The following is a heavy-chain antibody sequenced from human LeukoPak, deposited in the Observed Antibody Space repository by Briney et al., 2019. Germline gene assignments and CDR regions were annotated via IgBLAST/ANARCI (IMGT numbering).Heavy chain of an antibody. V-gene: IGHV3-23*01. CDR2: ISGSGGST. CDR3: AKSLLAHDYGDYFDY. J-gene: IGHJ4*02. D-gene: IGHD4-17*01. CDR1: GFTLSTYA. Sequence: GGSLRLSCAASGFTLSTYAMSWVRQAPGKGLEWVSSISGSGGSTYYADSVKGRFTISRDNSRNTLYLQMNSLRAEGTAVYYCAKSLLAHDYGDYFDYWGRGTLVTVSS.